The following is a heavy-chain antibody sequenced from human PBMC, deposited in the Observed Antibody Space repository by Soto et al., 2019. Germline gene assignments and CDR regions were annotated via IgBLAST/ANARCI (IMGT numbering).Heavy chain of an antibody. Sequence: SETLSLTCAVYGGSFSGYYWSWIRQPPGKGLEWIGEINHSGSTYYNPSLKSRVSMSGDTSKNQFSLRLSSLTAADTAVYFCVRCGSERYFDYWGQGTMVTVPQ. V-gene: IGHV4-34*01. J-gene: IGHJ4*02. CDR3: VRCGSERYFDY. CDR2: INHSGST. CDR1: GGSFSGYY. D-gene: IGHD5-12*01.